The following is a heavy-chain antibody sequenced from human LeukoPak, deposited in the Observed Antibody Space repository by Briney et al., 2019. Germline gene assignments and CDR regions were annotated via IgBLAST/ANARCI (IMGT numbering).Heavy chain of an antibody. CDR1: GFTVSSNY. J-gene: IGHJ6*02. Sequence: PGGSLRLSCAASGFTVSSNYMSWVRQAPGKGLEWVSVIYSGGSTYYADSVKGRFTISRDNSKNTLYLQMNSLRAEDTAVYYCAREPYYYDSSGYPYYYGMDVWGQGTTVIVSS. V-gene: IGHV3-66*01. CDR3: AREPYYYDSSGYPYYYGMDV. D-gene: IGHD3-22*01. CDR2: IYSGGST.